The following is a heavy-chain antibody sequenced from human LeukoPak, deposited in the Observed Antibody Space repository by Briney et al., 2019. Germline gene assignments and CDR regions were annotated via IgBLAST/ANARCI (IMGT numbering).Heavy chain of an antibody. J-gene: IGHJ4*02. CDR2: IYYSGST. CDR3: ARAYQGSLGY. D-gene: IGHD1-26*01. V-gene: IGHV4-39*07. Sequence: PSETLSLTCTVSGGSISSSIYYWGWIRQPPGKGLEWIGSIYYSGSTYYNPSLKSRVTISVDTSKNQFSLKLSSVTAADTAVYYCARAYQGSLGYWGQGTLVTVSS. CDR1: GGSISSSIYY.